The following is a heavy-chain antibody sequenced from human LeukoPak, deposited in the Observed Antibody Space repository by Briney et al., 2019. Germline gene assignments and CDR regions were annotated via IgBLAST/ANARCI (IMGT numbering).Heavy chain of an antibody. V-gene: IGHV3-49*03. D-gene: IGHD3-16*02. CDR1: GFTFSDYA. Sequence: GGSLRLSCSASGFTFSDYAMSWFRQAPGKGLEWVGFIRDKAYGGTTDYAASVKGRFTISRDDSKSIAYLQMSSLITEDTAVYYCARDAGLGELSYKYYFDYWGQGTLVTVSS. J-gene: IGHJ4*02. CDR2: IRDKAYGGTT. CDR3: ARDAGLGELSYKYYFDY.